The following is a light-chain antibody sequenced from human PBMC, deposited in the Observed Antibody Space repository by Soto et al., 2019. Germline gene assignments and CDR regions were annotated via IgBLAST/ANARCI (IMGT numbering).Light chain of an antibody. CDR1: SSNIGSNT. Sequence: QSVLTQPPSTSGTPGQRVTISCSGGSSNIGSNTVNWYQQLPGTAPNLLIYSNNQRPSGVPDRFSGSKSGTSASLAISGLQSEDEADYDCAAWDDSLNAVVFGGGAKLTVL. V-gene: IGLV1-44*01. CDR2: SNN. J-gene: IGLJ2*01. CDR3: AAWDDSLNAVV.